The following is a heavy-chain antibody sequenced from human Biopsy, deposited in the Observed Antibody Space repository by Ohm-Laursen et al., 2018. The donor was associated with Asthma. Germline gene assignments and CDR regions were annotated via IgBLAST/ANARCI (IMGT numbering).Heavy chain of an antibody. CDR2: ISYSGTT. CDR3: ARAVDYSRYYGIDV. CDR1: GDSISSPAYY. D-gene: IGHD3-10*01. J-gene: IGHJ6*02. V-gene: IGHV4-31*03. Sequence: PSDTLFLTCTVSGDSISSPAYYWSWVRQHPGKGLEWIGYISYSGTTFYHPSLMGRLIISPDTSKNQFSLKLSSVTAADTAVYFCARAVDYSRYYGIDVWGQGTTVTVS.